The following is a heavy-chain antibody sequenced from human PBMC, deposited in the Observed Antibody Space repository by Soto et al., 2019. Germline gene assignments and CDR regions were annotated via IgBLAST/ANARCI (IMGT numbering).Heavy chain of an antibody. CDR2: IYYSGST. D-gene: IGHD2-21*02. J-gene: IGHJ4*02. V-gene: IGHV4-59*01. CDR1: GVSISSYY. Sequence: SLPLPLTCTVAGVSISSYYWSWLRQPQGKGLEWIGYIYYSGSTNYNPSLKSRVTISVDASKNQFSLKLSSVTAADTAVYYCARAYCGGDCQDYFDYWGQGTLVTVSS. CDR3: ARAYCGGDCQDYFDY.